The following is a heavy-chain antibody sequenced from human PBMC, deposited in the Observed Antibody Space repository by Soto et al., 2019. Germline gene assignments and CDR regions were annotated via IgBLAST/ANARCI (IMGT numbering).Heavy chain of an antibody. Sequence: QVQLVQSGAEVKKPGASVKVSCKASGYTFTSYAMHWVRQAPGQRLEWMGWINAGNGNTKYSQKFQGRVTITRDTSESTAYMELSSLRSEDTAVYYCARDKSGFVGGELSTGAFDIWGQGTMVTVSS. CDR3: ARDKSGFVGGELSTGAFDI. V-gene: IGHV1-3*01. CDR2: INAGNGNT. J-gene: IGHJ3*02. CDR1: GYTFTSYA. D-gene: IGHD3-16*02.